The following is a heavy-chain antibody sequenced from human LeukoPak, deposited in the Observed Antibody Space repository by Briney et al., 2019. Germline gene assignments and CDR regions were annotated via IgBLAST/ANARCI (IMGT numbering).Heavy chain of an antibody. CDR3: AKVGIAAAGSRYFDY. CDR2: ISGSGDST. Sequence: GGSLRLSCAASGFTFSSYAMSWVRQAPGKGLEWVSGISGSGDSTYCADSVKGRFTISRDNSKNTLYLQMNSLRAEDTAVYYCAKVGIAAAGSRYFDYWGQGTLVTVSP. J-gene: IGHJ4*02. CDR1: GFTFSSYA. V-gene: IGHV3-23*01. D-gene: IGHD6-13*01.